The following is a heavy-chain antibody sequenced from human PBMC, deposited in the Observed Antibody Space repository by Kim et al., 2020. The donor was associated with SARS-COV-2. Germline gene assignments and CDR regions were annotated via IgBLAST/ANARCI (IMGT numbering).Heavy chain of an antibody. V-gene: IGHV1-46*01. D-gene: IGHD6-13*01. Sequence: KFQGRVTMTRDTSTSTVDMELSSLRSEDTAVYYCARQSVAAARYYYGMDVWGQGTTVTVSS. CDR3: ARQSVAAARYYYGMDV. J-gene: IGHJ6*02.